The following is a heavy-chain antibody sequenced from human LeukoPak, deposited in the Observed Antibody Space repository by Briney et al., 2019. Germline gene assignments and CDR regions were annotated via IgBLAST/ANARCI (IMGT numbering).Heavy chain of an antibody. V-gene: IGHV4-61*02. J-gene: IGHJ6*03. Sequence: PSETLSLTCTVSSGSVSSLTYYWSWIRQPAGKGLEWIGRISATGSTTYNPSLKSRVTISIDTSKNQFFLRLSSVAAADTALYYCARESRTGSGSYRQRSHFYYYYMDVWGTGTKVTISS. CDR3: ARESRTGSGSYRQRSHFYYYYMDV. CDR2: ISATGST. D-gene: IGHD3-10*01. CDR1: SGSVSSLTYY.